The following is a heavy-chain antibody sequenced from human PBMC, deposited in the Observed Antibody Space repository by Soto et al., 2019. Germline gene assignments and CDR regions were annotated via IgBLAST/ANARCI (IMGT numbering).Heavy chain of an antibody. CDR2: ISSNGGST. V-gene: IGHV3-64*01. CDR1: GFTFSSYA. D-gene: IGHD6-19*01. J-gene: IGHJ3*02. Sequence: GGSLRLSCAASGFTFSSYAMHWVRQAPGKGLEYVSAISSNGGSTYYANSVKGRFTISRDNSKNTLYLQMGSLRAEDMAVYYCARVPGIAVADTGGAFDIWGQGTMVTVS. CDR3: ARVPGIAVADTGGAFDI.